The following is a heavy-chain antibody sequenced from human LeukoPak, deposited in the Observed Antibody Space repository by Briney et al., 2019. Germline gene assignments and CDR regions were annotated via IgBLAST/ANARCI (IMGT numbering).Heavy chain of an antibody. V-gene: IGHV3-72*01. CDR1: GFTFSDHY. D-gene: IGHD2-8*01. Sequence: GSPRLSCAPSGFTFSDHYMDSGRQAPGKGLEWVGRTRDIASSYTTQYTASVKGRFTISRDDSKNSLYLQMNSLKTEDTAVYYCAREARVLYYMDVWGKGTTVTVPS. CDR2: TRDIASSYTT. J-gene: IGHJ6*03. CDR3: AREARVLYYMDV.